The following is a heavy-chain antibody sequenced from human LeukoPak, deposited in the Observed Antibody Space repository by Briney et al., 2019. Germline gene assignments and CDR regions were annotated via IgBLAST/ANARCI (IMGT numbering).Heavy chain of an antibody. V-gene: IGHV4-30-2*01. CDR3: ARCSSGYYGTLFDY. D-gene: IGHD3-22*01. Sequence: PSQSLSLTCAVSAASISSGGYSWSWIRQPPGNGLEWIWYIYHSGSTYYNPSLKSRVTISVDRSKNQFSLKLSSVTAADTAVYYCARCSSGYYGTLFDYWGQGTLVTVSS. CDR2: IYHSGST. J-gene: IGHJ4*02. CDR1: AASISSGGYS.